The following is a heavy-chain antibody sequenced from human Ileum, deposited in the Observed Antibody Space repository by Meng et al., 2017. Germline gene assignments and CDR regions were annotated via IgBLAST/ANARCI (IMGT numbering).Heavy chain of an antibody. V-gene: IGHV4-4*02. Sequence: VQRQEAGQGLGTPAATPPLTGVFSVGSSSATNWWYWVRHPPGKGLEWLGEIHYTAGTNYNPSLKSRVTMSVDKAKNQFSLILTSVTAADTAVYYCARDPYSGGPGDYWGQGTLVTVSS. CDR1: VGSSSATNW. CDR2: IHYTAGT. J-gene: IGHJ4*02. CDR3: ARDPYSGGPGDY. D-gene: IGHD1-26*01.